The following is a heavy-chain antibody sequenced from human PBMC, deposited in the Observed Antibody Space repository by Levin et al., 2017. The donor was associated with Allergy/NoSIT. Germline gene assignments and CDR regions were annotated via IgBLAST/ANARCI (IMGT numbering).Heavy chain of an antibody. D-gene: IGHD3-10*01. V-gene: IGHV3-7*01. J-gene: IGHJ4*02. Sequence: PGGSLRLSCAASGFTFGSYWMSWVRQAPGKGLEWVANIKQDGSEKYYVDSVKGRFTISRDNAKNSLSLQMNSLRAEDTAVYFCAREEHTLVRRVSPFGYWGQGTLVTVSS. CDR1: GFTFGSYW. CDR3: AREEHTLVRRVSPFGY. CDR2: IKQDGSEK.